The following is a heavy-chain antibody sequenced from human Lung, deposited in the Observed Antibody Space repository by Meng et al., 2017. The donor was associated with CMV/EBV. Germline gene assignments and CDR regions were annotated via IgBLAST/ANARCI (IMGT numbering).Heavy chain of an antibody. CDR1: GYTFTNYA. D-gene: IGHD3-10*01. Sequence: QVQLGESGSELKKPGASVKVSCKASGYTFTNYAMHWVRQAPGQRLEWMGWINAGNGNTKYSQKFQGRVTITRDTSASTAYMELSSLRSEDTAVYYCARDQGAWFGEAPRFDYWGQGTLVTVSS. V-gene: IGHV1-3*01. CDR2: INAGNGNT. CDR3: ARDQGAWFGEAPRFDY. J-gene: IGHJ4*02.